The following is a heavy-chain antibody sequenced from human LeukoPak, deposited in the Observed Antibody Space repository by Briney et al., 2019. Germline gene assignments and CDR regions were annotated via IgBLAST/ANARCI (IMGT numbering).Heavy chain of an antibody. J-gene: IGHJ4*02. Sequence: PSETLSLTCAVYRGSFSGYYWSWIRQPPGKGLEWIGEINHSGSTNYNPSLKSRVTISVDTSKNQFSLKLSSVTAADTAVYYCAREPGRSEQRFDYWGQGTLVTVSS. V-gene: IGHV4-34*01. CDR2: INHSGST. CDR1: RGSFSGYY. CDR3: AREPGRSEQRFDY. D-gene: IGHD1/OR15-1a*01.